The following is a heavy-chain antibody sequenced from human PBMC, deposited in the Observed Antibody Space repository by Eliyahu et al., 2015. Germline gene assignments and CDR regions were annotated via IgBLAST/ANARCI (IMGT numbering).Heavy chain of an antibody. CDR1: GYTFTSYG. Sequence: QVQLVQSGAEVKKPGASVKVSXKASGYTFTSYGISWVRQAPGQGLEWMGWISAYNGNTNYAQKLQGRVTMTTDTSTSTAYMELRSLRSDDTAVYYCARVDLDIVATTDFDYWGQGTLVTVSS. D-gene: IGHD5-12*01. V-gene: IGHV1-18*01. J-gene: IGHJ4*02. CDR3: ARVDLDIVATTDFDY. CDR2: ISAYNGNT.